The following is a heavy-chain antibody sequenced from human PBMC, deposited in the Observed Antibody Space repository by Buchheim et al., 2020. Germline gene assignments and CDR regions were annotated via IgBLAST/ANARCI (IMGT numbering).Heavy chain of an antibody. CDR1: GFTFNSHA. J-gene: IGHJ4*02. D-gene: IGHD6-19*01. V-gene: IGHV3-33*01. Sequence: QAQLVESGGGVVQPGGSLRLSCAASGFTFNSHAMNWVRQSPGKGLAWVAYIWSDGSRADYADSVKGRFTISRDNFKNKLFLQMNTLRAEDMGVYYCARDPPDSGWALHSWGQGTL. CDR3: ARDPPDSGWALHS. CDR2: IWSDGSRA.